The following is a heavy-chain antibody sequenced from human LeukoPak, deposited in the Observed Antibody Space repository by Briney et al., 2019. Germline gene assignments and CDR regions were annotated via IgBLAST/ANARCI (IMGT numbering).Heavy chain of an antibody. CDR3: ARAVAAARGVNYFDY. J-gene: IGHJ4*02. D-gene: IGHD3-10*01. CDR2: IRYDGSNK. Sequence: GRSLRLSCAASGFTFSSYGMHWVRQAPGKGLEWVAFIRYDGSNKYYADSVKGRFTISRDNAKNSLYLQMNSLRAGDTAVYYCARAVAAARGVNYFDYWGRGTLVTVSS. V-gene: IGHV3-33*08. CDR1: GFTFSSYG.